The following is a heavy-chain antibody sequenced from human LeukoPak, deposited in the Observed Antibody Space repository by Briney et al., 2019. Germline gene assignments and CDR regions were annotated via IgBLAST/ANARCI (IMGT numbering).Heavy chain of an antibody. V-gene: IGHV3-53*05. CDR1: GLIVSRHY. J-gene: IGHJ6*02. Sequence: GGSLRLSCAASGLIVSRHYMSWVRQAPGKGLEWVSVLYTDVTTYYSDSVKGRFTISRDDSKNTLYLQMNSLRAEDTAVYYCAKAGTGYSGNYGMDVWGQGTTVTVSS. CDR3: AKAGTGYSGNYGMDV. CDR2: LYTDVTT. D-gene: IGHD5-12*01.